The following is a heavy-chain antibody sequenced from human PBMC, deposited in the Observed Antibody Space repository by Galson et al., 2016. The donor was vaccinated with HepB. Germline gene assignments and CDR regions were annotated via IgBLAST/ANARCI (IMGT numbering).Heavy chain of an antibody. J-gene: IGHJ4*02. CDR3: AHTRKITFGGVVVWDY. D-gene: IGHD3-16*02. V-gene: IGHV2-5*01. CDR1: GFSLSSSGVA. Sequence: PALVKPTQTLTLTCTFSGFSLSSSGVAVGWIRQPPGQALEWLSLIYWNDDKRYSPSLESRLTITKDTSKNHLVLTMTNMDPVDTATYYCAHTRKITFGGVVVWDYWGQGMLVTVSS. CDR2: IYWNDDK.